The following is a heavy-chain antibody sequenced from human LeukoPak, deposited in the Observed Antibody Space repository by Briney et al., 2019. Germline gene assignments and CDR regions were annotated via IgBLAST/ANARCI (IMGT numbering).Heavy chain of an antibody. CDR1: GYTFTNYD. J-gene: IGHJ5*02. CDR2: MNPNSGNT. Sequence: ASVPVSCMTSGYTFTNYDINWVRQATGQGLEGMGWMNPNSGNTGYAQKFQGRVTMTNNTPISTAYIELSSLRSEDTAVYYCARPHCSSTDCHPPEWFDPWGQGTLVTVSS. CDR3: ARPHCSSTDCHPPEWFDP. V-gene: IGHV1-8*01. D-gene: IGHD2-2*01.